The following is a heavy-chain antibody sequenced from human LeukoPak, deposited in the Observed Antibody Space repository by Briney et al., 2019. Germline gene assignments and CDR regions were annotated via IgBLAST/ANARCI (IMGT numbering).Heavy chain of an antibody. CDR1: GFTFSSYP. Sequence: GGSLRLSCVASGFTFSSYPMHWIRQAPDKGLEYLSAILRNGHASFYAHSVKGRFTTSRDNSKNTLYLQMGNLRADDMAVYYCARDSSSGYSFDSWGQGTLVTVSS. V-gene: IGHV3-64*01. J-gene: IGHJ4*02. D-gene: IGHD6-19*01. CDR2: ILRNGHAS. CDR3: ARDSSSGYSFDS.